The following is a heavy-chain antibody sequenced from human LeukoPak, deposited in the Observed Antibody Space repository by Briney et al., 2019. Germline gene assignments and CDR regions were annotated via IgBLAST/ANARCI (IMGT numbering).Heavy chain of an antibody. J-gene: IGHJ4*02. D-gene: IGHD6-6*01. CDR1: GFSFNRRG. CDR3: ARAYSSSSEANFDY. Sequence: GESLRLSCATSGFSFNRRGMNWVRHPPGKGLEWVSYISPRSETIYYAESVKGRFTVSRDDSKDSLYLQMNSLRAEDTAVYYCARAYSSSSEANFDYWGQGTLVTVSS. V-gene: IGHV3-48*04. CDR2: ISPRSETI.